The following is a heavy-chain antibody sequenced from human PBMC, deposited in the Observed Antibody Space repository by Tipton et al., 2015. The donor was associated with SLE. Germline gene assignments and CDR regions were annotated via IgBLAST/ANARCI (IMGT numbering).Heavy chain of an antibody. V-gene: IGHV4-39*07. CDR3: ARHRGIVGATTDY. D-gene: IGHD1-26*01. CDR2: IYYSGST. CDR1: GGSISSSSYS. J-gene: IGHJ4*02. Sequence: TLSLTCTVSGGSISSSSYSWGWLRQPPGKGLEWIGSIYYSGSTYYNPSLKSRVTISVDTSKNQFSLKLSSVIAADTAVYYCARHRGIVGATTDYWGQGTLVTVSS.